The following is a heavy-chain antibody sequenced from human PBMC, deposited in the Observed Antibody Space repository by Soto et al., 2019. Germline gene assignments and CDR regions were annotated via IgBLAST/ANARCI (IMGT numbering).Heavy chain of an antibody. CDR2: ISAYNGNT. V-gene: IGHV1-18*04. CDR3: ARRASGSQFNYYYGMDV. CDR1: GYTFTSYG. D-gene: IGHD1-26*01. J-gene: IGHJ6*02. Sequence: QVQLVQSGAEVKKPGASVKVSCKASGYTFTSYGISWVRQAPGQGLEGMGWISAYNGNTNYAQKLQGRVTMTTDTSTSTDYMELRSLRSDDTAVYYCARRASGSQFNYYYGMDVWGQGTTVTVSS.